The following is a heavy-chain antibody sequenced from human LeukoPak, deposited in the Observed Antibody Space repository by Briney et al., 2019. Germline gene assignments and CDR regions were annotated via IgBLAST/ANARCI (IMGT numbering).Heavy chain of an antibody. CDR1: GFTFSSYA. V-gene: IGHV3-23*01. Sequence: GGSLRLSCAASGFTFSSYARSWVRQAPGKGLEWVSAISGSGGSTYYADSVKGRFTISRDNSKNTLYLQMNSPRAEDTAVYYCAKDPEYYDILTGYHQDDYWGQGTLVTVSS. CDR2: ISGSGGST. D-gene: IGHD3-9*01. J-gene: IGHJ4*02. CDR3: AKDPEYYDILTGYHQDDY.